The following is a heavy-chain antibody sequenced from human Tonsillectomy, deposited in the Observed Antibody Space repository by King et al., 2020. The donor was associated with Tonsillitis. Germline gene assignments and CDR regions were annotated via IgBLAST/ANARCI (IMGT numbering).Heavy chain of an antibody. V-gene: IGHV5-51*03. D-gene: IGHD3-16*01. J-gene: IGHJ4*02. CDR1: GYSFSNYW. CDR2: IYPGDSDT. Sequence: QLVQSGAEVKKPGESLKISCQGSGYSFSNYWIGWVRQKPGEGLEWMGMIYPGDSDTRYSPSLQGQVTILADKSISTTYLQWSSLKASDTAMYYCARRQPALGDPLDYWGQGTLVTVSS. CDR3: ARRQPALGDPLDY.